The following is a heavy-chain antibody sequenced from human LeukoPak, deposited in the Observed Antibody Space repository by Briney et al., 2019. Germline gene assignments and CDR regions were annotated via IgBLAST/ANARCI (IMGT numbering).Heavy chain of an antibody. CDR3: ARDTRY. Sequence: LSLTCTVSGGSVSSSANYWSWIRQHPGKGLEWIGYIYYSGSTYYNPSLKSRVTISVDTSKNQFSLKLDSVTAADTAVYYCARDTRYWGQGTLVTVSS. D-gene: IGHD2-15*01. V-gene: IGHV4-31*03. J-gene: IGHJ4*02. CDR1: GGSVSSSANY. CDR2: IYYSGST.